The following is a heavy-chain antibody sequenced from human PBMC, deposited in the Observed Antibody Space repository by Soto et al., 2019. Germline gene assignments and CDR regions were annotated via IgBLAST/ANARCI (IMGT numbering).Heavy chain of an antibody. Sequence: SETLSLTCTVSGGSVRSGSYYWSWIRQPPGKGLEWIGYIYYSGSTNYNPSLKSRVTISVDTSKNQFSLKLSSVTAADTAVYYCARDLILGTYYYERYFDYWGQGTLVPVSS. D-gene: IGHD3-22*01. CDR3: ARDLILGTYYYERYFDY. V-gene: IGHV4-61*01. CDR1: GGSVRSGSYY. J-gene: IGHJ4*02. CDR2: IYYSGST.